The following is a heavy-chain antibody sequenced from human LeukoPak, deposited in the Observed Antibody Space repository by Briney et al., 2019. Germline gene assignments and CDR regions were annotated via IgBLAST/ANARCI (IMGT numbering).Heavy chain of an antibody. CDR1: GGTFISYA. CDR3: ASRPLTYYLFHLDV. CDR2: IIPSFGRA. V-gene: IGHV1-69*06. J-gene: IGHJ6*03. Sequence: SVQVSCKASGGTFISYAISWLRQPPGQGLEWMGGIIPSFGRANYAHKFQGRVTITGDKSTNTPYMELNSLRAEDTAVYYCASRPLTYYLFHLDVCGKGTTVTDCS.